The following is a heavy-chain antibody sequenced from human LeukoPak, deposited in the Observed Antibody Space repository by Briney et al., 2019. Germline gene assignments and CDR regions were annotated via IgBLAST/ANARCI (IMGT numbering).Heavy chain of an antibody. Sequence: PGGSLRLSCAASGFTFSSYWMNWARKAPGKGLEWVASINHNGNVNYYVDSVKGRFTISRDNAKNSLYLQMSNLRAEDTAVYYCAKDEMATSSPYYFDYWGQGTLVTVSS. V-gene: IGHV3-7*03. CDR2: INHNGNVN. CDR3: AKDEMATSSPYYFDY. CDR1: GFTFSSYW. D-gene: IGHD5-24*01. J-gene: IGHJ4*02.